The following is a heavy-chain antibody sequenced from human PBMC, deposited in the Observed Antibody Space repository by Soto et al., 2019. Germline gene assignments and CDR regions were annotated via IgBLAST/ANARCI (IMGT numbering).Heavy chain of an antibody. CDR3: ARDGERGYDSSGYNFHH. D-gene: IGHD3-22*01. J-gene: IGHJ1*01. CDR1: GFTFSRYG. Sequence: PGGSLRLSCAASGFTFSRYGMHWVRQAPGKGLEWVAGIWYDGSDKFYPDSVKGRFTISRDNSKNTVFLQMNSLRVEDTAVYYCARDGERGYDSSGYNFHHWGQGTLVTVPQ. V-gene: IGHV3-33*01. CDR2: IWYDGSDK.